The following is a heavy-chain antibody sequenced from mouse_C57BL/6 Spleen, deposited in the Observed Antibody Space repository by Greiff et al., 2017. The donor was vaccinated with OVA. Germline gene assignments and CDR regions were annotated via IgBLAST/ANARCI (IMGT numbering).Heavy chain of an antibody. Sequence: EVQLQQSGPELVKPGASVKISCKASGYTFTDYYMNWVKQSHGKSLEWIGDINPNNGGTSYNQKFKGKATLTVDKSSSTAYMELRSLTSEDSAVXYCARPTVVPSYFDYWGQGTTLTVSS. CDR2: INPNNGGT. J-gene: IGHJ2*01. CDR3: ARPTVVPSYFDY. V-gene: IGHV1-26*01. CDR1: GYTFTDYY. D-gene: IGHD1-1*01.